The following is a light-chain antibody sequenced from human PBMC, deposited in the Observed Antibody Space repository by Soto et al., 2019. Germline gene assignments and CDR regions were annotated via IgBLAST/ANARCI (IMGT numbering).Light chain of an antibody. J-gene: IGKJ4*01. CDR1: QGISNY. CDR3: QNYNSAPQLT. CDR2: TAS. Sequence: DIQMTQSPSSLSASVGDRVTITCRASQGISNYLAWYQQKPGKVPKLLIYTASTLQSGVPSRFSGSGSGTDFTLTISSQQPEDVATYYCQNYNSAPQLTFGGGTKVEIK. V-gene: IGKV1-27*01.